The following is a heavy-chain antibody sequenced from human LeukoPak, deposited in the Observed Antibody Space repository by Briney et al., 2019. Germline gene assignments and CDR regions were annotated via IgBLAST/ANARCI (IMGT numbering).Heavy chain of an antibody. D-gene: IGHD3-16*01. CDR3: AKGGGGRLIYYYYMDV. Sequence: GGSLRLSCAASGFTFDDYAMHWVRQAPGKGLEWVSGISWNSDSIDYADSVKGRFTVSRDNAKNSLYLQMNSLRAEDMALYYCAKGGGGRLIYYYYMDVWGKGTTVTVSS. V-gene: IGHV3-9*03. J-gene: IGHJ6*03. CDR2: ISWNSDSI. CDR1: GFTFDDYA.